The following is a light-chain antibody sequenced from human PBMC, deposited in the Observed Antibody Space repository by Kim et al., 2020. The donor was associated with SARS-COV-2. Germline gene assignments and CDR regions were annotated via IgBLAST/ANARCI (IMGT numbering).Light chain of an antibody. CDR1: QSISTY. V-gene: IGKV1-39*01. J-gene: IGKJ5*01. CDR2: SAS. Sequence: ASVGDRVTITCRASQSISTYLNWYQQKPGKAPKRLIYSASGLESGVPSRFSGSGSGTDFTLTISGLQSEDFATYYCQQSYSRVITFGQGTRLEIK. CDR3: QQSYSRVIT.